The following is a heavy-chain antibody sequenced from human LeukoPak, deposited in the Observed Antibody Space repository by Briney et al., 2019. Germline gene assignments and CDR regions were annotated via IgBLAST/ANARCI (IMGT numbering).Heavy chain of an antibody. Sequence: SQTLSLTCAISGDSVSTKVAAWNWIRQSPSRGLEWLGRTYYRSKWYNDYAVSVKSRITINPDTSKNQFSLELNSVTAADTAVYYCARDQQYHRPAGWFDPWGQGTLVTVSS. J-gene: IGHJ5*02. D-gene: IGHD1-14*01. CDR2: TYYRSKWYN. V-gene: IGHV6-1*01. CDR3: ARDQQYHRPAGWFDP. CDR1: GDSVSTKVAA.